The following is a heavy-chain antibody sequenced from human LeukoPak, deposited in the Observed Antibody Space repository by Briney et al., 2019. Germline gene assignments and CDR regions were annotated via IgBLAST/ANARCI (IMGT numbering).Heavy chain of an antibody. CDR1: GGSICSYY. CDR3: AREQGYGAFDI. J-gene: IGHJ3*02. D-gene: IGHD5-12*01. Sequence: SETLSLTCTVSGGSICSYYWSWIRQPPGKGLEWIGYTYYSGSTNYNPSLKSRVTISVDTSKNQFSLKLSSVTAADTAVYYCAREQGYGAFDIWGQGTMVTVSS. V-gene: IGHV4-59*01. CDR2: TYYSGST.